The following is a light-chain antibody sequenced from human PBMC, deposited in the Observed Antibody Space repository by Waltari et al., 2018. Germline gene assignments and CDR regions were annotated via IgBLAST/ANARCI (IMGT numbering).Light chain of an antibody. V-gene: IGLV2-14*01. CDR2: EVS. CDR3: SSYTSNSRV. Sequence: QSALTQPASVSGSPGQSITISCTGTSSDLGGYNYVSWYQHHPGKAPKLIIYEVSNRPSGVSNRFSGSKSGNTASLTISGLQAEDEADYYCSSYTSNSRVFGAGTKLTVL. CDR1: SSDLGGYNY. J-gene: IGLJ3*02.